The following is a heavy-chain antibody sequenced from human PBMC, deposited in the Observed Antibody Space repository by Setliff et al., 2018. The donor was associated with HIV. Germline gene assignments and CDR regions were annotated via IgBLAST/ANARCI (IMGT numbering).Heavy chain of an antibody. V-gene: IGHV4-4*09. CDR1: GGSINNHY. J-gene: IGHJ6*02. CDR2: IYISGTT. D-gene: IGHD1-26*01. CDR3: ARRSIVGVTRGFYYYGLDV. Sequence: PSETLSLTCTVSGGSINNHYWYWIRQPPGKGLEWCGYIYISGTTNYNPSLKNRVTMSLDTSKTQVSLRLTSVTAADTAVYYCARRSIVGVTRGFYYYGLDVWGQGTTVTVSS.